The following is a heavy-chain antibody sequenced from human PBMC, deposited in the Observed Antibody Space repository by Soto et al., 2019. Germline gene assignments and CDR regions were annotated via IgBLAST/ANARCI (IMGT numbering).Heavy chain of an antibody. CDR2: IYYSGST. D-gene: IGHD6-25*01. V-gene: IGHV4-59*01. J-gene: IGHJ6*02. Sequence: SETLSLTCSVSGGSISGYCWSGSGQPPGKGLGWIGYIYYSGSTNYSPSLKSRVTISVDTSKNQFSLKLSSVTAADTAVYYCAREARFSPSGGEAAEYGMDVWGQGNTVTVSS. CDR3: AREARFSPSGGEAAEYGMDV. CDR1: GGSISGYC.